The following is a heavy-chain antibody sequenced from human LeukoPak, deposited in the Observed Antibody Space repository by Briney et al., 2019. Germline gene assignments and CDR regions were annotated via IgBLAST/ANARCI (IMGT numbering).Heavy chain of an antibody. CDR3: AKFSVVVVAATVSSFDY. D-gene: IGHD2-15*01. CDR1: GFTFSSYA. V-gene: IGHV3-23*01. Sequence: GGSLRLSCAASGFTFSSYAMSWVRQAPGKGLAWVSAISGSGGSTYYADSVKGRFTISRDNSKNTLYLQMNSLRAEDTAVYYCAKFSVVVVAATVSSFDYWGQGTLVTVSS. CDR2: ISGSGGST. J-gene: IGHJ4*02.